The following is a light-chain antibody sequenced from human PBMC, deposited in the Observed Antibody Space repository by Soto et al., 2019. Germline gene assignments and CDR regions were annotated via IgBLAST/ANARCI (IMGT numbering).Light chain of an antibody. J-gene: IGKJ4*02. CDR2: ATS. CDR3: QIYNSAPLP. Sequence: DIQMPQSPSSLSASVGDRVTITCRASQDISNSLAWYQQKPGKVPKVLIYATSILQSGVPARFSGSGSGTDLALTISRLQPEDVATYYCQIYNSAPLPFGGGTKVEI. CDR1: QDISNS. V-gene: IGKV1-27*01.